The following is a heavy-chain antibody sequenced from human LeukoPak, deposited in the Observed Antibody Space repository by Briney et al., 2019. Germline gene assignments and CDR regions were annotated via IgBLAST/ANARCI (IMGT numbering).Heavy chain of an antibody. D-gene: IGHD5-12*01. J-gene: IGHJ4*02. Sequence: PSETLSLTCTVSGGSISSSSYYWSWIRQPPEKGLEWIGYIYYSGSTNYNPSLKSRVTMSVDTSKNQFSLKLSSVTAADTAVYYCARVDGYSGYAPADYFDYWGQGTLVTVSS. CDR2: IYYSGST. V-gene: IGHV4-61*01. CDR1: GGSISSSSYY. CDR3: ARVDGYSGYAPADYFDY.